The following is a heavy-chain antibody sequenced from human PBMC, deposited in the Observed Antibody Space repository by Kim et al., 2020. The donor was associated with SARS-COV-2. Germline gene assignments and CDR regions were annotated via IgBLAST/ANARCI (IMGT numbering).Heavy chain of an antibody. D-gene: IGHD6-19*01. CDR3: ARVNSSGWYGRNYYGMDV. Sequence: SETLSLTCAVCGGSISSSNWWSWVRQPPGKGLEWIGEIYHSGSTNYNPSLKSRVTISVDKSKNQFSLKLSSVTAADTAVYYCARVNSSGWYGRNYYGMDVWGQGTTVTVSS. J-gene: IGHJ6*02. V-gene: IGHV4-4*02. CDR2: IYHSGST. CDR1: GGSISSSNW.